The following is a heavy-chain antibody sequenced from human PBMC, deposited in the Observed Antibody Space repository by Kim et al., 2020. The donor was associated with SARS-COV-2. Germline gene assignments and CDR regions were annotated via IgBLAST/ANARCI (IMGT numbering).Heavy chain of an antibody. V-gene: IGHV4-39*01. J-gene: IGHJ6*02. Sequence: NPSLKSRVTISVDTSKNQFSLKLSSVTAADTAVYYCARPHSENYYYGMDVWGQGTTVTVSS. D-gene: IGHD3-10*01. CDR3: ARPHSENYYYGMDV.